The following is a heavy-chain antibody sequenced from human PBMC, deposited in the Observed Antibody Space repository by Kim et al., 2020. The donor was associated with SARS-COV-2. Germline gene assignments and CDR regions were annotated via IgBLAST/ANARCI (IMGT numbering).Heavy chain of an antibody. V-gene: IGHV3-23*01. J-gene: IGHJ4*01. CDR1: GFTFNNYA. D-gene: IGHD1-26*01. CDR3: AKASSRGAYLTYFDY. CDR2: ISGSGAPT. Sequence: GGSLRLSCAASGFTFNNYAMSWVRQAPGKGLEWVSTISGSGAPTYYADSVKGRFTISRDDSKNTLHLQMNSPRAEDTAVYYCAKASSRGAYLTYFDYWG.